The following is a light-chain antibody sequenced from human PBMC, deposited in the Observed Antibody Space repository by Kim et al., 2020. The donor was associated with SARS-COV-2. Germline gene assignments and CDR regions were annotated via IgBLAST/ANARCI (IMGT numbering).Light chain of an antibody. J-gene: IGKJ2*01. CDR2: AGS. CDR3: QQSHSTPPYT. CDR1: QSISRY. Sequence: IQMTQSPSSLSASVGDRVTLTCPTSQSISRYLNWYQQKPGKAPKLLIYAGSSLESGRPSRFSGSGSGKDFTLTISSLQPEDFATYYCQQSHSTPPYTFGQGTKLE. V-gene: IGKV1-39*01.